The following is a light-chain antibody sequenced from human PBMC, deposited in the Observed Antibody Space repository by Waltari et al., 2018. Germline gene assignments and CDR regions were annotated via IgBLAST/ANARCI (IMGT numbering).Light chain of an antibody. CDR2: AAS. J-gene: IGKJ4*01. CDR3: QQVNTFAPT. CDR1: QDISSY. V-gene: IGKV1-9*01. Sequence: QLTQSPSSLSASVGDRVTINCRTSQDISSYLVWYQHKPGKAPKPLIYAASELKSGVPSRFSGSGSGTNFTHTIRSLEPEDFATYYCQQVNTFAPTFGGGTKVDI.